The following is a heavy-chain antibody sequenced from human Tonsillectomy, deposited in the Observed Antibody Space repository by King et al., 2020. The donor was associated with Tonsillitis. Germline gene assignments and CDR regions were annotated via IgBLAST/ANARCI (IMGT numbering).Heavy chain of an antibody. CDR3: ARDLYDSSGYNAFDI. J-gene: IGHJ3*02. CDR2: TWSDGRNK. CDR1: GFTFSNYG. V-gene: IGHV3-33*08. D-gene: IGHD3-22*01. Sequence: QLVQSGGGVVQPGRSLRLSCAASGFTFSNYGMHWVRQAPGKGLEWVAVTWSDGRNKYYADSVKGRFTISRDNSKNTLYLQMNSLRAEETAVYYCARDLYDSSGYNAFDIWGQGTMVTVSS.